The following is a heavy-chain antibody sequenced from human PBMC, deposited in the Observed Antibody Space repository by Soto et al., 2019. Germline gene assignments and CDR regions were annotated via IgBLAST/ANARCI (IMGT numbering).Heavy chain of an antibody. D-gene: IGHD1-26*01. CDR2: ISYDGSYQ. CDR1: GFAFNKFG. CDR3: AKGGEVGGVLGDH. Sequence: QVQLVDFGGGGARLGTPLGFSCKASGFAFNKFGFHWVRQAPAKGLEWVAFISYDGSYQYYADSVQGRLTITRDNSMNTLNMQLNSLRREDTAVYYCAKGGEVGGVLGDHWGQGTLVTVSS. J-gene: IGHJ4*02. V-gene: IGHV3-30*18.